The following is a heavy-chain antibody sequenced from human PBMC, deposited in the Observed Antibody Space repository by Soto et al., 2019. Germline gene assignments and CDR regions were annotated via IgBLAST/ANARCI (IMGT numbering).Heavy chain of an antibody. CDR3: VRGGGGGLFDP. J-gene: IGHJ5*02. D-gene: IGHD2-15*01. CDR2: ISPGSRYP. CDR1: GFTFGDSY. Sequence: QVQLVESGGGLVPPGGSLRLSCAGSGFTFGDSYMSWIRQAPGKGLEWLSYISPGSRYPAYADSVKGRFTISRDNAKRSLYLQMMSLTAEDTAIYYCVRGGGGGLFDPWGQGTMXTXS. V-gene: IGHV3-11*06.